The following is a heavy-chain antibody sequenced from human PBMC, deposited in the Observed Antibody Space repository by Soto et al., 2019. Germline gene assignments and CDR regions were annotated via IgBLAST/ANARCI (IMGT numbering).Heavy chain of an antibody. CDR1: GFTFSSSW. Sequence: GGSMRLSCAASGFTFSSSWMHWVRQAPGKGLVWVSRINSGASNTNYADSVKGRFTISRDNAKNTLYLQMDSLTAEDTAVYYCARGPSGWFGYDYWGQGTLVTVSS. CDR2: INSGASNT. CDR3: ARGPSGWFGYDY. J-gene: IGHJ4*02. D-gene: IGHD6-19*01. V-gene: IGHV3-74*01.